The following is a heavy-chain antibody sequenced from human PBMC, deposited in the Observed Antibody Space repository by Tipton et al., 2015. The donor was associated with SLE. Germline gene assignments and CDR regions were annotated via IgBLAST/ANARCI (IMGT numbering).Heavy chain of an antibody. V-gene: IGHV4-34*01. CDR1: GGSFSGYY. CDR3: ARGRRYYQGDAFDI. CDR2: INHSGST. D-gene: IGHD2-8*01. J-gene: IGHJ3*02. Sequence: TLSLTCAVCGGSFSGYYWSWIRQPPGKGLEWIGEINHSGSTNYNPSLKSRVTISVGTSKNQFSLKLSSVTAADTAVYYCARGRRYYQGDAFDIWGQGTMVTVSS.